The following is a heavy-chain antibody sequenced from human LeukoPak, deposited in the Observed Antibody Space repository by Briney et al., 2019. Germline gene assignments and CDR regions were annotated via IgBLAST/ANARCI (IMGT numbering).Heavy chain of an antibody. Sequence: PSETLSLTCAVSGGSISSSNWWSWVRQPPGKGLEWIGEIYHSGSTNYNPSLKSRVTISVDKSKNQFSLKLSSVTAADTAVYYCARSPDYYGSGSYYDYWGQGTLVTVSS. J-gene: IGHJ4*02. CDR3: ARSPDYYGSGSYYDY. V-gene: IGHV4-4*02. CDR1: GGSISSSNW. CDR2: IYHSGST. D-gene: IGHD3-10*01.